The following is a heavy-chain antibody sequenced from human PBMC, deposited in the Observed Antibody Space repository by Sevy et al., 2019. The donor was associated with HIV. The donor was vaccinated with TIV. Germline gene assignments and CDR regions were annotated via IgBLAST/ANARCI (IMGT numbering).Heavy chain of an antibody. V-gene: IGHV4-31*03. J-gene: IGHJ3*02. CDR3: ARGVFGVVMGNAFDI. CDR1: GGSISSGGYY. D-gene: IGHD3-3*01. Sequence: SETLSLTCTVSGGSISSGGYYWSWIRQHPGKGLECIGYIYYSGSTYYNPSLKSRVTISVDTSKNQFSLRLSSVTAADTAVYYCARGVFGVVMGNAFDIWVQGTMVTVSS. CDR2: IYYSGST.